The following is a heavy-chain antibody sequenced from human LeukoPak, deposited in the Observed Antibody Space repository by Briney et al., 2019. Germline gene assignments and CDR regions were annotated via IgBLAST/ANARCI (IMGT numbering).Heavy chain of an antibody. CDR2: INQDGSET. CDR1: GFTPISYW. CDR3: ARLGPGMNFFYLDF. D-gene: IGHD3-10*01. Sequence: GGSLRLSCAVSGFTPISYWMTWVRQAPGKGLEWVANINQDGSETFYVDSVKGRFSISRDNAKNSLYLQMNSLRADDTALYYCARLGPGMNFFYLDFWGQGTLVNVSS. J-gene: IGHJ4*02. V-gene: IGHV3-7*01.